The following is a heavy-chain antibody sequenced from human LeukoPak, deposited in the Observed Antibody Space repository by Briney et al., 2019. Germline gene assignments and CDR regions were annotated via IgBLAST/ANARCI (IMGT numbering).Heavy chain of an antibody. CDR2: IYSSGST. CDR3: ATDVIRGFY. Sequence: SETLSLTCTVSGGSITSSYWSWIRQPPGMGLEWIGSIYSSGSTYYNSSLKSRITVSVDTSKNQFSLKVRSLTAADTAVYYCATDVIRGFYWGQGILVTVSS. CDR1: GGSITSSY. J-gene: IGHJ4*02. D-gene: IGHD3-10*01. V-gene: IGHV4-59*05.